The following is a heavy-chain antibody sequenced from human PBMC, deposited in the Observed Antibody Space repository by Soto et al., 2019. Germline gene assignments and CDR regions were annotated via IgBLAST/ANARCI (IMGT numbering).Heavy chain of an antibody. Sequence: GASVKVSCKASGYTFTSYGISWVRQAPGQGLEWMGWINAYNGNTNYAQKLQGRVTMTTDTSTSTVYMELRSLRSDDTAVYYCAREAAAGTGWFDPWGQGTLVTVSS. CDR1: GYTFTSYG. CDR2: INAYNGNT. CDR3: AREAAAGTGWFDP. J-gene: IGHJ5*02. V-gene: IGHV1-18*01. D-gene: IGHD6-13*01.